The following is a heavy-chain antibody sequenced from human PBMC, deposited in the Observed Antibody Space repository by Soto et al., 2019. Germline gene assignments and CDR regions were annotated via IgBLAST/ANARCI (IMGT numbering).Heavy chain of an antibody. Sequence: GASVKVSCKASGYTFTGYYMHWVRQAPGQGLEWMGWINPNSGGTNYAQKFEGRVTMTRDTSISTAYMELRRLRSDDTAVYYCAREVVADTRLQPDYWGQGTLVTVSS. J-gene: IGHJ4*02. V-gene: IGHV1-2*02. D-gene: IGHD2-15*01. CDR1: GYTFTGYY. CDR2: INPNSGGT. CDR3: AREVVADTRLQPDY.